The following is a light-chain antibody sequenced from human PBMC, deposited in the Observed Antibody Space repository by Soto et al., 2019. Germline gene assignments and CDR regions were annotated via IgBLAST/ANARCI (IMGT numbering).Light chain of an antibody. CDR3: SSYTTSNTPLYV. J-gene: IGLJ1*01. Sequence: QAALTQPASVSGSPGQSITISCTGTSSDTAGYNYVSWYQQHPGKAPKLMIYEVSNRPSGVSNRFSGSQSGNTASLTISGLQAEDEANYYCSSYTTSNTPLYVSGPGTKVTVL. CDR1: SSDTAGYNY. V-gene: IGLV2-14*01. CDR2: EVS.